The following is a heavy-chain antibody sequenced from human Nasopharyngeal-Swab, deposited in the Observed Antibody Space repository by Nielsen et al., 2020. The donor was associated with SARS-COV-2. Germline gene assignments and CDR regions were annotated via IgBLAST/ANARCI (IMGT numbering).Heavy chain of an antibody. CDR3: ARGDDTTDYYEPFDS. J-gene: IGHJ4*02. D-gene: IGHD3-22*01. Sequence: GSLKISCAASGFIFSDYYMTWIRQVPGKGLEWVSFISRGGESIYYADSVKGRFTISRGNAKNSVYLQMNSLRAEDSAVYYCARGDDTTDYYEPFDSWGQGTLVTVSS. CDR1: GFIFSDYY. CDR2: ISRGGESI. V-gene: IGHV3-11*04.